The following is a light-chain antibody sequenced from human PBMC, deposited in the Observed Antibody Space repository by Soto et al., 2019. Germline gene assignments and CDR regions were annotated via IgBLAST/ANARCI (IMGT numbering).Light chain of an antibody. Sequence: QSALTQPASVSGSPGQSITISCTGTSRDIGTSNLVSWYQQYPGKAPKLMIYEVTKRPSGISYRFSGSKYGNTASLTISGLQPEDEADYECYSFTGISTSLFVFGTGTKRTVL. CDR1: SRDIGTSNL. V-gene: IGLV2-23*02. CDR2: EVT. CDR3: YSFTGISTSLFV. J-gene: IGLJ1*01.